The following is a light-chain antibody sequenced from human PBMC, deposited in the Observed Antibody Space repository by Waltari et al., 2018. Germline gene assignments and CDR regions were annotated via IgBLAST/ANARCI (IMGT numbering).Light chain of an antibody. Sequence: QSVLAQPPSVSGPPGQRVTIFCSGGSSNIGVNVVNWYQHLPGTSPRLHIFTKELRPSGVPDRFAGSKSGTSASLAISGLQSEDEGHYYCAVWDDNLSGVVFGAGTQVTVL. CDR2: TKE. V-gene: IGLV1-44*01. CDR3: AVWDDNLSGVV. CDR1: SSNIGVNV. J-gene: IGLJ1*01.